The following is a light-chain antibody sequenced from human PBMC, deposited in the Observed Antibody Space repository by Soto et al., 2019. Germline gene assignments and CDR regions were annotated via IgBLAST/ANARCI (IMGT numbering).Light chain of an antibody. CDR1: ISNIGSNP. Sequence: QPVLTQPPSASGTPGQRVTISCSGTISNIGSNPVDWYQQVPGTAPKLLIYTNNQRPSGVPDRFSGSRSGNTASLTISGLQTEDEADYYCCSYAGRYTYVFGTGTKLTVL. CDR3: CSYAGRYTYV. J-gene: IGLJ1*01. V-gene: IGLV1-44*01. CDR2: TNN.